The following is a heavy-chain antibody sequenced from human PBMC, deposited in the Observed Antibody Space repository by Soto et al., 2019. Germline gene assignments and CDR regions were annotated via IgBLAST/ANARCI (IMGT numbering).Heavy chain of an antibody. V-gene: IGHV3-7*04. D-gene: IGHD2-21*02. CDR2: IKEDGSEK. J-gene: IGHJ4*02. Sequence: PGGSLRLSCAVSGFSFSSYWMSWVRQAPGKGLEWVANIKEDGSEKYYVDSVKGRFTISRDNAKNSLYLQMNSLRAEDTAVYYCARGTASYWGQGTLVTVSS. CDR3: ARGTASY. CDR1: GFSFSSYW.